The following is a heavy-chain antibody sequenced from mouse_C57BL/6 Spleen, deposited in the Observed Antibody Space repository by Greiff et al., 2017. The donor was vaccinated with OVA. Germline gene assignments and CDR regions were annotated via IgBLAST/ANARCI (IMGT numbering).Heavy chain of an antibody. Sequence: QVQLKESGPGLVQPSQSLSITCTVSGFSLTSYGVHWVRQSPGKGLEWLGVIWRGGSTDYNAAFMSRLSITKDNSKSQVFFKMNSLQADDTAIYYCAKRGLRRGDYYAMDYWGQGTSVTVSS. CDR1: GFSLTSYG. CDR2: IWRGGST. D-gene: IGHD2-4*01. J-gene: IGHJ4*01. CDR3: AKRGLRRGDYYAMDY. V-gene: IGHV2-5*01.